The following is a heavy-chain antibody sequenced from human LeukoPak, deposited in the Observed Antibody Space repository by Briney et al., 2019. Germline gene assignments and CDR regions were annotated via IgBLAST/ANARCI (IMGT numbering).Heavy chain of an antibody. CDR2: ISGSVGST. CDR1: GFTFSSYA. J-gene: IGHJ4*02. D-gene: IGHD3-22*01. V-gene: IGHV3-23*01. CDR3: VLYDSSGYFPYYFDY. Sequence: GGSLRLSCAAPGFTFSSYAMSCVRQALGKGLEWGSPISGSVGSTYYADSVKGRFTISRDNSKNTLYLKMNSLRAEDRAVYYCVLYDSSGYFPYYFDYWGQGTLVTVSS.